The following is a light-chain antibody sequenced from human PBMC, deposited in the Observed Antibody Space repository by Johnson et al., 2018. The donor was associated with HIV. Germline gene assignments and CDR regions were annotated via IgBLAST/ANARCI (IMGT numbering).Light chain of an antibody. CDR3: GTWDSSLSYV. V-gene: IGLV1-51*01. J-gene: IGLJ1*01. CDR2: DNN. Sequence: QLVLTQPPSVSAAPGQKVTISCSGSSSNIGNNYVSWYQQLPGTAPKLLIYDNNKRPSGIPDRFSGSKSGTSATLGITGLQTVDEADYYCGTWDSSLSYVFGTGTKVTVL. CDR1: SSNIGNNY.